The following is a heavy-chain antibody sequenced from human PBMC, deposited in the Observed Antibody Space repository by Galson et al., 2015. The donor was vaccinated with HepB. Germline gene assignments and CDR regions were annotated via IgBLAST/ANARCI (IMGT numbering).Heavy chain of an antibody. V-gene: IGHV1-18*04. D-gene: IGHD3-22*01. CDR1: GYTFTSYG. Sequence: SVKVSCKASGYTFTSYGISWVRQAPGQGLEWMGWISAYNGNTNYAQKLQGRVTMTTDTSTSTAYMELRSLRSDDTAVYYCARGPYYYDSSGYYNWFDPWGQGTLVTVSS. J-gene: IGHJ5*02. CDR3: ARGPYYYDSSGYYNWFDP. CDR2: ISAYNGNT.